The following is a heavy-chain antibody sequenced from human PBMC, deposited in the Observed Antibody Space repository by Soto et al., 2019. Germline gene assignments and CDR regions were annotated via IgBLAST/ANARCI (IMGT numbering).Heavy chain of an antibody. CDR3: ARVSELWFIDY. J-gene: IGHJ4*02. D-gene: IGHD3-10*01. Sequence: GGSLRLSCAASGFTFSSYAMHWVRQAPGKGLEWVAVISYDGSNKYYADSVKGRFTISRDNSKNTLYLQMNSLRAEDTAVYYCARVSELWFIDYWGQGTLVTVSS. CDR1: GFTFSSYA. CDR2: ISYDGSNK. V-gene: IGHV3-30-3*01.